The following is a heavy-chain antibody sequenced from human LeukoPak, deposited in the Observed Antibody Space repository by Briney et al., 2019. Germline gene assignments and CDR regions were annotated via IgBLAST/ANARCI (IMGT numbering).Heavy chain of an antibody. CDR2: IYYSGST. Sequence: PSETLSLTCTVSGGSISSYYWSWIRQPPGKGLEWIGYIYYSGSTNYNPSLKSRVTISVDTSKNQFSLKLSSVTAADTAVYYCAAGYSSSWFPLYYFDYWGQGTLVTVSS. D-gene: IGHD6-13*01. CDR1: GGSISSYY. J-gene: IGHJ4*02. V-gene: IGHV4-59*01. CDR3: AAGYSSSWFPLYYFDY.